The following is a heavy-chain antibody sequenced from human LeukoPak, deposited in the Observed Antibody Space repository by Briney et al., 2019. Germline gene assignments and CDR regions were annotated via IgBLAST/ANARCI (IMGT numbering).Heavy chain of an antibody. J-gene: IGHJ4*02. V-gene: IGHV4-34*01. D-gene: IGHD6-6*01. CDR2: INHSGST. CDR3: ARGSGIAARPSIYNY. Sequence: SETLSLTCAVYGGSSSGYYWSWIRQPPGKGLEWIGEINHSGSTNYNPSLKSRVTISVDTSKNQFSLKLSSVTAADTAVYYCARGSGIAARPSIYNYWGQGTLVTVSS. CDR1: GGSSSGYY.